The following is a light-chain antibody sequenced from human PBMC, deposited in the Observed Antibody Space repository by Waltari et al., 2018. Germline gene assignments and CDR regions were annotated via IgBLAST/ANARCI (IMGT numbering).Light chain of an antibody. J-gene: IGKJ1*01. CDR1: QALSNN. CDR3: QQSYSTPWT. Sequence: DIQMTQSPSSLSASFGDRFTFTCRASQALSNNLNWYQHRPGKVPKLLIYAATFLQSGVPSRFSGSGSGTDFTLTIRSLQPEDFVFYFCQQSYSTPWTFGQGTKVEIK. V-gene: IGKV1-39*01. CDR2: AAT.